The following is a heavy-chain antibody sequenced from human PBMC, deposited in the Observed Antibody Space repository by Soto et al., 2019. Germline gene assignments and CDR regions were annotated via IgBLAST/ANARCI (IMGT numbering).Heavy chain of an antibody. Sequence: PSETLSLTCTVSGGSISSYYWSWIRQPPGKGLEWIGYIYYSGTTNYNPSLKSRVTISVDTSKNQFSLKLSSVTAADTAVYYCARYSGRYSYKWFDPWGQGTMVTVSA. CDR1: GGSISSYY. J-gene: IGHJ5*02. CDR2: IYYSGTT. D-gene: IGHD1-26*01. V-gene: IGHV4-59*01. CDR3: ARYSGRYSYKWFDP.